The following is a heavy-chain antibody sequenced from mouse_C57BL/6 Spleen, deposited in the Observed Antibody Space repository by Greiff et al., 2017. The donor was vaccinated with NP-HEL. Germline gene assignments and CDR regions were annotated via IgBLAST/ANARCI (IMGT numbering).Heavy chain of an antibody. CDR3: ARSGQLRPEDY. V-gene: IGHV1-9*01. D-gene: IGHD3-2*02. J-gene: IGHJ2*01. CDR1: GYQFTGSW. CDR2: ILPGSGST. Sequence: VKLLESGAELMKPGASVKLSCKATGYQFTGSWIGWVKQRPGHGLEWIGEILPGSGSTNYNEKFKGKAPFTADTSSNTAYMQLSSLTTEDSAIYYCARSGQLRPEDYWGQGTTLTVSS.